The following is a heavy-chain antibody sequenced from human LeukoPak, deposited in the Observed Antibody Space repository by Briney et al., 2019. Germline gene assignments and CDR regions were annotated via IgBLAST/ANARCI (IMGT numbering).Heavy chain of an antibody. J-gene: IGHJ4*02. CDR3: ATLSVTYYFDY. CDR1: GFTFSSYE. Sequence: GGSLRLSCAASGFTFSSYEMNWVRQAPGKGLERVSYISSSGSTIYYADSVNGRFTISRDNAKNSLYLQMNSLRAEDTAVYYCATLSVTYYFDYWGQGTLVTVSS. D-gene: IGHD4-17*01. CDR2: ISSSGSTI. V-gene: IGHV3-48*03.